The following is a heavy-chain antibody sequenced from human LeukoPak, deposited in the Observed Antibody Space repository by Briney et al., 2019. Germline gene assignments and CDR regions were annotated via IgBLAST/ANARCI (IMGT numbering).Heavy chain of an antibody. Sequence: GGSLRLSCAASGFTFSSYWMSWVRQAPGKGLEWVANIKQDGSEKYYVDSVKGRLTISRDNAKNSLYLQMNSLRAEDTAVYYCARDPDYGDYVSFDYWGQGTLVTVSS. V-gene: IGHV3-7*01. CDR1: GFTFSSYW. J-gene: IGHJ4*02. CDR2: IKQDGSEK. CDR3: ARDPDYGDYVSFDY. D-gene: IGHD4-17*01.